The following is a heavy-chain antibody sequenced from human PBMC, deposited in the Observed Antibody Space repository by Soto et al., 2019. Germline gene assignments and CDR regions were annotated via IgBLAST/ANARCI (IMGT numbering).Heavy chain of an antibody. CDR3: ARGWELLGY. Sequence: PSETLSLTCTVSGGSISSYYWSWLRQPPGKGLEWIGYIYYSGSTNYNPSLKSRVTISVDTSKNQFSLKLSSVTAADTAVYYCARGWELLGYWGQGTLVTVSS. CDR1: GGSISSYY. V-gene: IGHV4-59*01. D-gene: IGHD1-26*01. CDR2: IYYSGST. J-gene: IGHJ4*02.